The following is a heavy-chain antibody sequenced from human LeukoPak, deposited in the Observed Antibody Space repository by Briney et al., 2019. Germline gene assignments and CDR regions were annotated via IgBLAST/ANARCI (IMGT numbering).Heavy chain of an antibody. CDR2: IYSGGTT. V-gene: IGHV3-53*01. CDR3: ARVYSSSWYKVFDY. J-gene: IGHJ4*02. D-gene: IGHD6-13*01. CDR1: GFTVSSNY. Sequence: GASLRLSCAASGFTVSSNYMSWVRQAPGMGLEWVSVIYSGGTTYYADSVKGRFTISRDNSKNTLYLQMSSLRAEDTAVYFCARVYSSSWYKVFDYWGQGTLVTVSS.